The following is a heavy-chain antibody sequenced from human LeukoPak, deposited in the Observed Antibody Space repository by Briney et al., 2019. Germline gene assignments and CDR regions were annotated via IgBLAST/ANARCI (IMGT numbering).Heavy chain of an antibody. V-gene: IGHV4-30-2*01. J-gene: IGHJ5*02. Sequence: SQTLSLTCTVSGGSISSGGYYWSWIRQPPGKGLEWIGYIYHSGSTYYNPSLKSRVTISVDTSKNQFSLKLSSVTAADTAVYYCARDQAEGYDYVWGAHWFDPWGQGTLVTVSS. CDR3: ARDQAEGYDYVWGAHWFDP. D-gene: IGHD3-16*01. CDR1: GGSISSGGYY. CDR2: IYHSGST.